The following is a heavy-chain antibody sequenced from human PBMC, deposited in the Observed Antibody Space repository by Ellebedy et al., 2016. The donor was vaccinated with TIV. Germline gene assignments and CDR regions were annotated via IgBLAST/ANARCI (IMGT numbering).Heavy chain of an antibody. D-gene: IGHD6-13*01. Sequence: AASVKVSCKTSGYTFTTHGFSWVRQAPGQGLEWMGWVSGYNGNTQYAQKFQGRVTMTTDTSTTTAYMELRSLRSDDTAVYYCARDPGSWLTDYWGQGTLVTVSS. CDR1: GYTFTTHG. CDR3: ARDPGSWLTDY. V-gene: IGHV1-18*04. J-gene: IGHJ4*02. CDR2: VSGYNGNT.